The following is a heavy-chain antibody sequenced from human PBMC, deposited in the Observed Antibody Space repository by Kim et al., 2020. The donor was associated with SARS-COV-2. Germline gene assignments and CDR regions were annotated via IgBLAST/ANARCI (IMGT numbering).Heavy chain of an antibody. V-gene: IGHV3-11*01. J-gene: IGHJ5*02. Sequence: GSTTEYAVSVNGRFTIARDNAKKSLSLQMNRLTPEDTAVYYCVREPASWGQGTLVTVSS. CDR3: VREPAS. CDR2: GSTT.